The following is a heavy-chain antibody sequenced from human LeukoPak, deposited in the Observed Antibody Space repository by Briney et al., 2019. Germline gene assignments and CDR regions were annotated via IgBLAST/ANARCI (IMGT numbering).Heavy chain of an antibody. CDR2: SYCSGNT. CDR1: GCSISSSSYY. Sequence: SETLSLTCTVSGCSISSSSYYWGWIRQPPGKGLEWIGSSYCSGNTYYYSSLKSRVTRSVDTSKNQFSLKLSSVTAADTAVYYCARCVQQLPDNWGQGTLVTVSS. J-gene: IGHJ4*02. V-gene: IGHV4-39*01. CDR3: ARCVQQLPDN. D-gene: IGHD6-13*01.